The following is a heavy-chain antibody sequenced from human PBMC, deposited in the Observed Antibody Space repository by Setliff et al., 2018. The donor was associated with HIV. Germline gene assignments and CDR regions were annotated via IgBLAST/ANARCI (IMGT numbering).Heavy chain of an antibody. Sequence: PSETLSLTCAVSGDSISSSNWWNWVRQPPGKGLEWIGEIYHSGSTNYNPSLKSRVTISVDKSKNQFSMKLTSVTAADTAVYYCASAVSSSSWLRALDYWGKGTTVTVSS. J-gene: IGHJ6*04. CDR3: ASAVSSSSWLRALDY. V-gene: IGHV4-4*02. CDR1: GDSISSSNW. D-gene: IGHD6-13*01. CDR2: IYHSGST.